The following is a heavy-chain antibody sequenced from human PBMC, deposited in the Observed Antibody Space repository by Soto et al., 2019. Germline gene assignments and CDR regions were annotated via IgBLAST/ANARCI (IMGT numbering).Heavy chain of an antibody. CDR2: IYYSGST. D-gene: IGHD1-26*01. J-gene: IGHJ4*02. V-gene: IGHV4-59*01. Sequence: PSETLSLTCTVSGGSISSYYWSWIRQPPGKGLEWIGYIYYSGSTNYNPSLKSRVTISVDTSKNQFTLKLGSVTAADTAVYYCARVGAPLSMVLFDYWGQGTLVTVSS. CDR1: GGSISSYY. CDR3: ARVGAPLSMVLFDY.